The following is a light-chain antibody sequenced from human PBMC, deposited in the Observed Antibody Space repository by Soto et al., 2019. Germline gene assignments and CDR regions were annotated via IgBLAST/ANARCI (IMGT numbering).Light chain of an antibody. CDR1: SSDVGSNNY. V-gene: IGLV2-11*01. J-gene: IGLJ2*01. Sequence: QSALTQPRSVSGSPGQSVTISCTGTSSDVGSNNYVSWYQQHPGKAPKLMIYDVSKRPSGVPDRFSGSKSRNAASLTVSGLQTEDEADYYCCSFAGRYRVFGGGTKLTVL. CDR2: DVS. CDR3: CSFAGRYRV.